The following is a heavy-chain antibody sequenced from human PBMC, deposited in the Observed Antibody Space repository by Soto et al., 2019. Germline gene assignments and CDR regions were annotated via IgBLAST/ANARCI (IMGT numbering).Heavy chain of an antibody. CDR1: GYTFTNYG. CDR3: ARAGYSSGWYHWYFDF. CDR2: INAGNGNT. Sequence: QVQLVQSGAVVKKPGASVKVSCKASGYTFTNYGIHWVRQAPGQRLEWMGWINAGNGNTKYSQKFQGRVTITRDTSASTAYMELSSLRSEDTAVFYCARAGYSSGWYHWYFDFWGRGTLVTVSS. J-gene: IGHJ2*01. D-gene: IGHD6-19*01. V-gene: IGHV1-3*01.